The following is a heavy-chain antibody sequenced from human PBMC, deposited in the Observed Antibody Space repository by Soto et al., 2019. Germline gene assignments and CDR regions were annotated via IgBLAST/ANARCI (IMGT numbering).Heavy chain of an antibody. D-gene: IGHD6-13*01. CDR1: GGSISSGDYY. Sequence: SGTLSLTCTVSGGSISSGDYYWSWIRQPPGKGLEWIGYIYYSGSTYYNPSLKSRVTISVDTSKNQFSLKLSSVTAADTAVYYCAGLASSSWYQAFHIWGQGTMVTVSS. V-gene: IGHV4-30-4*01. CDR3: AGLASSSWYQAFHI. J-gene: IGHJ3*02. CDR2: IYYSGST.